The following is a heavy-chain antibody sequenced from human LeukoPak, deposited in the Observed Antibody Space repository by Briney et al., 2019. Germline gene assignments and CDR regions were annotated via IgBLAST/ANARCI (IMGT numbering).Heavy chain of an antibody. V-gene: IGHV4-34*01. CDR1: GGSFSGYY. CDR3: ARSPRGYSTRGGDC. Sequence: PSETLSLTCAVYGGSFSGYYWSWIRQPPGKGLEWIGEINHSGSTNYNPSLKSRVTISVDTSKNQFSLKLSSVTAADTAVYYCARSPRGYSTRGGDCWGQGTLVTVSS. CDR2: INHSGST. D-gene: IGHD5-18*01. J-gene: IGHJ4*02.